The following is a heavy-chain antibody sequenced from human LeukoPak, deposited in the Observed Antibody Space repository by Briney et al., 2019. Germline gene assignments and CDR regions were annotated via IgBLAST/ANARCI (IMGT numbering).Heavy chain of an antibody. V-gene: IGHV3-23*01. CDR1: GFTFSSYA. CDR2: ISGSGGNT. Sequence: PGGPLRLSCAASGFTFSSYAMSWVRQAPGKGLDWVSAISGSGGNTYYADSVKGRFTISRDNSKNTLYLQMNSLRAEDTAVYYCATLAVAGDFDYWGQGTLVTVSS. J-gene: IGHJ4*02. D-gene: IGHD6-19*01. CDR3: ATLAVAGDFDY.